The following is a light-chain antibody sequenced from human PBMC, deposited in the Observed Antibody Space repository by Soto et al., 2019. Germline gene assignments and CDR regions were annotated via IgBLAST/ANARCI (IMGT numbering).Light chain of an antibody. CDR1: QSVSSY. CDR3: QQRSNSYT. CDR2: DAS. Sequence: EIVLTQSPATLSLSPGERATLSCRASQSVSSYLAWYQQKPGQAPRLLIYDASNRATGIPARFSGSGSGTDFTLTIRSLEPEDFAVYYCQQRSNSYTFGQWTKLEIK. J-gene: IGKJ2*01. V-gene: IGKV3-11*01.